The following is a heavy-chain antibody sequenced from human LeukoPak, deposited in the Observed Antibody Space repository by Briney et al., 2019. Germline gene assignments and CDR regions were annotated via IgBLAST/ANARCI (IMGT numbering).Heavy chain of an antibody. CDR1: GGSISSHY. D-gene: IGHD6-13*01. CDR3: ARAYSSSWYFDY. J-gene: IGHJ4*02. Sequence: SETLSLTCTVSGGSISSHYWSWIRQPPGKGLEWIGYIYYSGSTNYNPSLKSRVTMSVDTSKNQFSLKLSSVTAADTAVHYCARAYSSSWYFDYWGQGTLVTVSS. CDR2: IYYSGST. V-gene: IGHV4-59*11.